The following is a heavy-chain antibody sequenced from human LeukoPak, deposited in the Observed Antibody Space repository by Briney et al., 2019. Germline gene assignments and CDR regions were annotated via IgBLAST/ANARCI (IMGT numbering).Heavy chain of an antibody. J-gene: IGHJ5*02. D-gene: IGHD2-8*01. CDR1: GYTLTELS. V-gene: IGHV1-24*01. Sequence: ASVKVSCKVSGYTLTELSMHWVRQAPGKGLEWMGGFDPEDGETIYAQKFQGRVTMTEDTSTDTAYMELSSLRSEDTAVYYCALLVWSYNRFDPWGQGTLVTVSS. CDR2: FDPEDGET. CDR3: ALLVWSYNRFDP.